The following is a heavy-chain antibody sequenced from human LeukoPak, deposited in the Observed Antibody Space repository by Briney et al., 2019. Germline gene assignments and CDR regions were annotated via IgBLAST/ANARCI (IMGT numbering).Heavy chain of an antibody. J-gene: IGHJ2*01. CDR1: GDSMTSHS. V-gene: IGHV4-59*11. CDR3: TRDAHRNNWYFDI. Sequence: SETLSLTCKVSGDSMTSHSWTWIRQSPGKSLEWIGYVFYSGVTDYNPSLKSRVTISIDTSKLQFSLRPTSVTVADTAVYYCTRDAHRNNWYFDIWGRGTLVTVSS. CDR2: VFYSGVT. D-gene: IGHD2-21*01.